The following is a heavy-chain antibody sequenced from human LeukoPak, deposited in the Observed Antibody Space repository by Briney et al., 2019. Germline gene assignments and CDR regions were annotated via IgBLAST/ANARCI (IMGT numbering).Heavy chain of an antibody. CDR3: ARDMGYCSSTSCYTDPFDY. V-gene: IGHV4-59*01. Sequence: SETLSLTCTVSGGSISSYYWSWIRQPPGKGLEWIGYIYDARSTNYYPALKSRVTISADTSRNQFSLHLNSVTAADTAVYYCARDMGYCSSTSCYTDPFDYWGQGTLVTVSS. J-gene: IGHJ4*02. CDR1: GGSISSYY. CDR2: IYDARST. D-gene: IGHD2-2*02.